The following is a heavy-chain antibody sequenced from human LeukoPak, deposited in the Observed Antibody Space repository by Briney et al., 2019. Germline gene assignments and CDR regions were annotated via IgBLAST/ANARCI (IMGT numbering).Heavy chain of an antibody. CDR3: ARGFCSGDSCYSYDY. CDR2: INHSVST. J-gene: IGHJ4*02. CDR1: GGSFSGYY. D-gene: IGHD2-15*01. V-gene: IGHV4-34*01. Sequence: PSETPSLTCAVYGGSFSGYYWSWIRQPPGKWLGWIGEINHSVSTNYNPSLKSRVTISVNTSKNQFSLKLSSVTAADTAVYYCARGFCSGDSCYSYDYWGQGTLVTVSS.